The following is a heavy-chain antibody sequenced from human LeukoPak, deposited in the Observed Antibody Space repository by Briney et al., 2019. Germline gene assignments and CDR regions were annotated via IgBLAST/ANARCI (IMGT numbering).Heavy chain of an antibody. V-gene: IGHV3-66*01. Sequence: GGSLRLSCAASGFTFSSYSMNWVRQAPGKGLEWVSVIYSGGNTYYADSVKGRFTISRDNTKNTLYLQMNSLRADDTAVYYCARDVGFIVGATPGAFDIWGQGTMVTVSS. CDR2: IYSGGNT. CDR1: GFTFSSYS. J-gene: IGHJ3*02. D-gene: IGHD1-26*01. CDR3: ARDVGFIVGATPGAFDI.